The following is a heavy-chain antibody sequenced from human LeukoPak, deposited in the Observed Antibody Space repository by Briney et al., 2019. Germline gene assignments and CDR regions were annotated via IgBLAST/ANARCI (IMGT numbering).Heavy chain of an antibody. CDR1: GYTFTSYY. J-gene: IGHJ5*02. CDR3: ARGTQILIAVADPGFDP. Sequence: ASVKVSCKASGYTFTSYYMHWVRQAPGQGLEWMGIINPSGGSTSYAQKFQGRVTMTRDMSTSTVYMELSSLRSEDTAVYYCARGTQILIAVADPGFDPWGQGTLVTVSS. V-gene: IGHV1-46*01. CDR2: INPSGGST. D-gene: IGHD6-19*01.